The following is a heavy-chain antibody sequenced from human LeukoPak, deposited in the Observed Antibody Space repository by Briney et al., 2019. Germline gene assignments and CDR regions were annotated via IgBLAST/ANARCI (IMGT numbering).Heavy chain of an antibody. CDR1: GGSFSGYY. D-gene: IGHD3-10*01. CDR3: AGRATMVRY. Sequence: SETLSLTCAVYGGSFSGYYWSWIRQPPGKGLEWIGEINHSGSTNYNPSLKSRVTISVDTSKNQFSLKLSSVTAADTAVYYCAGRATMVRYWGQGTLVTVSS. CDR2: INHSGST. J-gene: IGHJ4*02. V-gene: IGHV4-34*01.